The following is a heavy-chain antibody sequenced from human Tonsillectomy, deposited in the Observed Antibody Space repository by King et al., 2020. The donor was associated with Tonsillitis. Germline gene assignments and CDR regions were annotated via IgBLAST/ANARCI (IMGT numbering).Heavy chain of an antibody. D-gene: IGHD2-2*01. CDR1: GGSFSGYY. CDR2: INNSGST. CDR3: VGSTYCSSTCCYAGDYYYYGMDV. V-gene: IGHV4-34*01. J-gene: IGHJ6*02. Sequence: VQLQQWGAGLLKPSETLSLTCAVYGGSFSGYYWSWIRQPPGKGLEWIGEINNSGSTNYKPSLKSRDTISVDTSKSQFSLTLSSVTAADPAVYYCVGSTYCSSTCCYAGDYYYYGMDVWGQGTTVTVSS.